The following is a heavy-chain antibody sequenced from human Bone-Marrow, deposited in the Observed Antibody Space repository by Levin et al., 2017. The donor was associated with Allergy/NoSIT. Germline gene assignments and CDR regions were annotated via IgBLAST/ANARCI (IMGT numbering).Heavy chain of an antibody. J-gene: IGHJ4*02. CDR2: ISAYNGNT. CDR1: GYTFTSYG. D-gene: IGHD5-24*01. V-gene: IGHV1-18*01. Sequence: ASVKVSCKASGYTFTSYGISWVRQAPGQGLEGMGWISAYNGNTNYAQKLQGRVTMTTDTSTRTAYMELRSLRSDDTAGYYCARVRDGYNMRVGAYFDYWGQGTLVTVSS. CDR3: ARVRDGYNMRVGAYFDY.